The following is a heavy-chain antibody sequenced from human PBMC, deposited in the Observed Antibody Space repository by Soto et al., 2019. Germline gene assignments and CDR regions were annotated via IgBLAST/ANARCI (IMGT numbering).Heavy chain of an antibody. CDR3: ARDKPILTGSYYGMDV. CDR2: INPNSGGT. Sequence: VKVSCKASGYTFTGYYMHWVRQAPGQGLEWMGWINPNSGGTNYAQKFQGWVTMTRDTSISTAYMELSRLRSDDTAVYYCARDKPILTGSYYGMDVWGQGTTVTVS. V-gene: IGHV1-2*04. CDR1: GYTFTGYY. J-gene: IGHJ6*02. D-gene: IGHD3-9*01.